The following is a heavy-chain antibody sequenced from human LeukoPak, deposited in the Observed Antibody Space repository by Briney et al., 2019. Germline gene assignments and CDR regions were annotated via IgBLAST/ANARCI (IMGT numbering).Heavy chain of an antibody. J-gene: IGHJ4*02. Sequence: GGSLRLSCAASGFIFSDYYMSWIRQAPGKGLEWVSYISTSGGTIYYADSVKGRFTNSRDNAKNSLYLQMNSLRAEDMAVYYCARVSGSYYPDYWGQGTLVTVSS. CDR3: ARVSGSYYPDY. V-gene: IGHV3-11*04. CDR2: ISTSGGTI. D-gene: IGHD1-26*01. CDR1: GFIFSDYY.